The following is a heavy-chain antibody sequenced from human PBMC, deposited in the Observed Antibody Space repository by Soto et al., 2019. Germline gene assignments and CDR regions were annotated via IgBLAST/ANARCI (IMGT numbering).Heavy chain of an antibody. CDR1: GGSFSGYY. J-gene: IGHJ4*02. Sequence: PSETLSLTCAVYGGSFSGYYWSWIRQHPGKGLEWIGYIYYSGSTYYNPSLKSRVTISVDTSKNQFSLKLTSVTAADTAVYFCARAQTIFGIITVFDYWGQGTLVTVSS. V-gene: IGHV4-31*11. CDR3: ARAQTIFGIITVFDY. D-gene: IGHD3-3*01. CDR2: IYYSGST.